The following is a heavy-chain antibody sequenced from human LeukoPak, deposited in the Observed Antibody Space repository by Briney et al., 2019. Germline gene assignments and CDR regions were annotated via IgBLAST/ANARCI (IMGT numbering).Heavy chain of an antibody. V-gene: IGHV4-34*01. CDR2: INHSGST. D-gene: IGHD4-17*01. CDR3: ARARIEVTTFRNFYYGMDV. CDR1: GGSFSDYY. J-gene: IGHJ6*02. Sequence: SETLSLTCAVYGGSFSDYYWSWIRQPPGNGLEWIGEINHSGSTNYNSSLKSRVTISVDTSKNQVSLKLSSVTAADTAVYYCARARIEVTTFRNFYYGMDVWGQGTTVTVSS.